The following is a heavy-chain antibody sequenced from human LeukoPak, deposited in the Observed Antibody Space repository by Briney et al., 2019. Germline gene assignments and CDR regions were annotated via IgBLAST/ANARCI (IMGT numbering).Heavy chain of an antibody. CDR3: ARNYGSGSYDAFDI. Sequence: GATVKVSCKASGGTFSSYAISWVRHTPGQGLEWMGGIIPIFGTANYAQKFQGRVTITADESTSTAYMELSSLRSEDTAVYYCARNYGSGSYDAFDIWGQGTMVTVSS. CDR2: IIPIFGTA. CDR1: GGTFSSYA. J-gene: IGHJ3*02. D-gene: IGHD3-10*01. V-gene: IGHV1-69*13.